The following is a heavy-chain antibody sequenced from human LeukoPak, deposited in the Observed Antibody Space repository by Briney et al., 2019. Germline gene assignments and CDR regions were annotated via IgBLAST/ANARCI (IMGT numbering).Heavy chain of an antibody. V-gene: IGHV4-59*11. CDR2: IHYSGRP. J-gene: IGHJ6*02. D-gene: IGHD3-16*01. Sequence: PGSGPTLVKPSETLSLTCTVSGGSISSHYWTWIRQPPGKGLEWIGQIHYSGRPDYNPSLKSRVTISVDTSKNQLSLKVTSVTGADTAVYYCARFGVDYDMDVWGQGTTVTVSS. CDR1: GGSISSHY. CDR3: ARFGVDYDMDV.